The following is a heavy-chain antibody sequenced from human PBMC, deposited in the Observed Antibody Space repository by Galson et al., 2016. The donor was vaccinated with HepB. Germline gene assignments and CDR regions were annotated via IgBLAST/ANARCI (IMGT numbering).Heavy chain of an antibody. CDR2: ISYDGSNK. Sequence: SLRLSCAASGSTFSSYGMHWVRQAPGKGLEWVAVISYDGSNKYHADSVKGRFTISRDNSKNTLYVQMNSLRTEDTAVYYCAKDRSHYYGMNVWGQGTTVTVSS. CDR3: AKDRSHYYGMNV. CDR1: GSTFSSYG. J-gene: IGHJ6*02. V-gene: IGHV3-30*18.